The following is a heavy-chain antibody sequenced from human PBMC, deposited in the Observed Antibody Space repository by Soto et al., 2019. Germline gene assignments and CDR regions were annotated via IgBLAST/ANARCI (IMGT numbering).Heavy chain of an antibody. Sequence: GGSLRLSCEASGFTFGDYWMHWVRQPPGKGPEWVSRMTGDGRTTQYADSVKGRFTASRDNAKSTLYLQMNSLRAEDTAVYYCATAEVDYWGPGTLVTVSS. J-gene: IGHJ4*02. CDR3: ATAEVDY. CDR2: MTGDGRTT. V-gene: IGHV3-74*03. CDR1: GFTFGDYW.